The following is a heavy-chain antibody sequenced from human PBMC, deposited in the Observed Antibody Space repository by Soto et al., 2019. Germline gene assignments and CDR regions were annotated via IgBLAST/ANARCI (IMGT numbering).Heavy chain of an antibody. CDR1: GFTFSGST. J-gene: IGHJ4*02. CDR2: IRSKPNSYAT. V-gene: IGHV3-73*01. Sequence: EVHLVESGGGLVQPGGSLKLSCAASGFTFSGSTIHWVRQASGTGLEWVGRIRSKPNSYATAYAASVKGRFTVSRDDSKNTAYLEMNSLKIDDTAGYFCYVWFGERGGQWGQGTLVTVS. CDR3: YVWFGERGGQ. D-gene: IGHD3-10*01.